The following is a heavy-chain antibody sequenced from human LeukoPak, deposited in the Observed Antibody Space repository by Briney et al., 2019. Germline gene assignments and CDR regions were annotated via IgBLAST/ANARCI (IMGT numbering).Heavy chain of an antibody. CDR2: FDLDGAGET. J-gene: IGHJ4*02. CDR1: GYSLTGVS. CDR3: AMGDPYQLLEY. D-gene: IGHD2-2*01. V-gene: IGHV1-24*01. Sequence: ASVRVSCKVSGYSLTGVSKYWVRQAPGKGLEWMGGFDLDGAGETFFAQKFEGRVTMTEDTSTDTVYMELSSLRSDDTAVYYCAMGDPYQLLEYWGQGTLVTVSS.